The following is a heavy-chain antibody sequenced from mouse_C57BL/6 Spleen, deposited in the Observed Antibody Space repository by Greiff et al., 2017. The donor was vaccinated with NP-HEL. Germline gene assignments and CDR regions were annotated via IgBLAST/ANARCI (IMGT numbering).Heavy chain of an antibody. Sequence: VQLQQSGPELVKPGASVKISCKASGYAFSSSWMNWVKQRPGKGLEWIGRIYPGDGDTNYNGKFKGKATLTADKSSSTAYMQLSSLTSEDSAVYFCARELRADYWGQGTTLTVSS. J-gene: IGHJ2*01. CDR2: IYPGDGDT. V-gene: IGHV1-82*01. CDR3: ARELRADY. CDR1: GYAFSSSW. D-gene: IGHD1-1*01.